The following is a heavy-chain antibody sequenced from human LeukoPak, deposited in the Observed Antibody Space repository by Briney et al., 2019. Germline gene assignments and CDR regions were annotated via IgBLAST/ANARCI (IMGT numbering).Heavy chain of an antibody. J-gene: IGHJ6*02. CDR3: ATGTYCISTSCYHYYYYGMDV. Sequence: GGSLRLSCAASGFTFSSYWMHWVRQAPGKGLVYVSRINSDGSSTSYADSVKGRSTISRDNAKNTLYLQMNSLRAEDTAVYYCATGTYCISTSCYHYYYYGMDVWGQGTTVTVSS. V-gene: IGHV3-74*01. CDR2: INSDGSST. CDR1: GFTFSSYW. D-gene: IGHD2-2*01.